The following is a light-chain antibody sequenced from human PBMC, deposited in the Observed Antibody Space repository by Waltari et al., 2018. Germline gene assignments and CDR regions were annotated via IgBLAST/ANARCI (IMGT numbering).Light chain of an antibody. CDR3: SSYANSDTWV. Sequence: QSALTQPASASGSPGQSITISCTGTSSDVGSHNYVSWYQQHPGNAPKLLISDVDKRPSGVSFRFSGSKSGNTASLTISGLQPEDEADYYCSSYANSDTWVFGGGTKLTVL. J-gene: IGLJ3*02. CDR1: SSDVGSHNY. V-gene: IGLV2-14*03. CDR2: DVD.